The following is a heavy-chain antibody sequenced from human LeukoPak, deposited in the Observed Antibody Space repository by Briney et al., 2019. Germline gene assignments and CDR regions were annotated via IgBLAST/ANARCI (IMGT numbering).Heavy chain of an antibody. J-gene: IGHJ3*02. CDR2: ISSNGGST. D-gene: IGHD3-10*01. CDR1: GFTFSSYA. Sequence: GGSLRLSCVASGFTFSSYAMHWVRQAPGKGLEYVSAISSNGGSTYYANSVKGRFTISRDNSKNTLYLQMGSLRAEDMAVYYCAREYYGPRAFDIWGQGTMVTVSS. CDR3: AREYYGPRAFDI. V-gene: IGHV3-64*01.